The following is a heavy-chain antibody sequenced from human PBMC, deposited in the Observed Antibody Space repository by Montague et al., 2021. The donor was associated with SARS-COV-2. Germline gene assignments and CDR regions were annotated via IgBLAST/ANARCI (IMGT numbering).Heavy chain of an antibody. CDR2: IHYGGGT. CDR3: AKLGYCRGGACFRGGFEF. Sequence: SETLSLTCTVSGGSISPYYWSWIRQSPGGGLEWIATIHYGGGTYYNLSLQSRVDISVDTSQNQLSLTLASVTAADTAVYYCAKLGYCRGGACFRGGFEFWGQGILVPVSS. D-gene: IGHD2-15*01. V-gene: IGHV4-59*04. J-gene: IGHJ4*02. CDR1: GGSISPYY.